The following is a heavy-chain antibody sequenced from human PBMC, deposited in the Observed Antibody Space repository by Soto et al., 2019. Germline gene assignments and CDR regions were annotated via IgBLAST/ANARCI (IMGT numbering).Heavy chain of an antibody. Sequence: QVQLVQSGAEVKKPGASVKVSCRASGYNFISYYIHWVRQAPGQGLEWMGLINPSDAYTDYAQKFQGRVTLTRDTSTSIVYMELSSLRSEDTAIYYCARDHVDTPMTNFDYWGQGTLVTVSS. V-gene: IGHV1-46*01. CDR1: GYNFISYY. J-gene: IGHJ4*02. CDR3: ARDHVDTPMTNFDY. CDR2: INPSDAYT. D-gene: IGHD5-18*01.